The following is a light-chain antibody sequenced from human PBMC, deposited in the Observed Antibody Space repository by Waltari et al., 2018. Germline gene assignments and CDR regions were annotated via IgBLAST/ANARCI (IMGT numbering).Light chain of an antibody. Sequence: SFVLTQPPSVSVAPGQTAKITCGGNNIGSVTVNGYQQKPGQAPVLVISDDSDRPSGLPERFSGSTSGNTATLTISRVEAGDEADFYCQVWDTTSDHVVFGGGTKLTVL. CDR1: NIGSVT. CDR3: QVWDTTSDHVV. V-gene: IGLV3-21*02. J-gene: IGLJ2*01. CDR2: DDS.